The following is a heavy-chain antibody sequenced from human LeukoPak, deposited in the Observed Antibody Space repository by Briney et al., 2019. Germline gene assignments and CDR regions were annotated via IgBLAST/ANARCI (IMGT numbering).Heavy chain of an antibody. CDR3: ARDLSYCCSTSCYRYLSY. Sequence: GGSLRLSCAASGLTFSSYAMHWVRQAPGKGLEWVAVISYDGSNKYYADSVKGRFTISRDNSKNTLYLQMNSLRAEDTAVYYCARDLSYCCSTSCYRYLSYWGQGTLVTVSS. D-gene: IGHD2-2*02. V-gene: IGHV3-30*04. CDR1: GLTFSSYA. J-gene: IGHJ4*02. CDR2: ISYDGSNK.